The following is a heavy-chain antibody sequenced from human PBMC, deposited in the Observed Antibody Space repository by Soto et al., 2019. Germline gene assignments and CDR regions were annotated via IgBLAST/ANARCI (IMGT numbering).Heavy chain of an antibody. V-gene: IGHV4-34*01. Sequence: PSETLSLTCAVYGGSFSGYYWSWIRQPPGKGLEWIGEINHSGNTNYNPSLKSRVTISVDTSKNQFSLKLSSVTAADTAVYYCARGLVVVVAASFWFDPWGQGTLVTVSS. CDR1: GGSFSGYY. CDR3: ARGLVVVVAASFWFDP. CDR2: INHSGNT. D-gene: IGHD2-15*01. J-gene: IGHJ5*02.